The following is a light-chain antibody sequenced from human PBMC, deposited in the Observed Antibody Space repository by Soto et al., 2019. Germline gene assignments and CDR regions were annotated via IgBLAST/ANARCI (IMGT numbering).Light chain of an antibody. J-gene: IGKJ1*01. Sequence: QSPSSLSASVGDRVTITCRASQGINTFLAWYQQKPGKAPKLLIYAASSLQSGVPSRFSGSGSGTEFTLTISSLQPDDFATYYCQHYNSYSEAFGQGTKVDIK. CDR3: QHYNSYSEA. V-gene: IGKV1-9*01. CDR1: QGINTF. CDR2: AAS.